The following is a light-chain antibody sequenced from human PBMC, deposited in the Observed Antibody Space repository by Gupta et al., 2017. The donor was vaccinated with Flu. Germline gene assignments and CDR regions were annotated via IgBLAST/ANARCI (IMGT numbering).Light chain of an antibody. Sequence: QSIASSCTGTSGVVGSYNFVSWYQQHPGNAPKLMIYEVTKRPAGVSDRFSGSKSGNTASLTISGLQAEDEADYYCCSYAGNLLVFGGGTKLTVL. J-gene: IGLJ2*01. V-gene: IGLV2-23*02. CDR2: EVT. CDR1: SGVVGSYNF. CDR3: CSYAGNLLV.